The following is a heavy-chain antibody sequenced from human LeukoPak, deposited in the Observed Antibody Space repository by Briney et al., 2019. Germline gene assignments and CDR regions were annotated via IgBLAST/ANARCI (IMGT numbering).Heavy chain of an antibody. CDR1: GFTLSSYA. D-gene: IGHD6-13*01. J-gene: IGHJ4*02. CDR2: IRDGGSRT. V-gene: IGHV3-23*01. Sequence: GGSLRLSCAASGFTLSSYAMSWVRQAPRKGLEWVSVIRDGGSRTYYADDVKGRFTIPRDNSKNPLYLQLDSRRAEDTAVYYCAKDTRPYSSGWYSLDYGGQGTLVTVSS. CDR3: AKDTRPYSSGWYSLDY.